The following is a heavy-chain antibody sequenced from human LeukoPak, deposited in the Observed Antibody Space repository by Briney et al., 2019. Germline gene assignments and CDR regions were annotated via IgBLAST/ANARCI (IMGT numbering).Heavy chain of an antibody. CDR1: GFTFSSYA. CDR3: ARTRFDY. J-gene: IGHJ4*02. CDR2: ISYDGSNK. Sequence: GGSLRLSCAASGFTFSSYAMHWVRQTPGKGLEWVAVISYDGSNKYYADSVKGRFTISRDNSKNALYLQMNSLRAEDTAVYYCARTRFDYWGQGTLVTVSS. V-gene: IGHV3-30-3*01.